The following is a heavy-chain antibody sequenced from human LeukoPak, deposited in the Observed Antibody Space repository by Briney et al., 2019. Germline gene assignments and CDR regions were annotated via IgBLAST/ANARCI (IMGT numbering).Heavy chain of an antibody. CDR3: AREAYGMDV. CDR2: IKQDGSEK. J-gene: IGHJ6*04. V-gene: IGHV3-7*03. CDR1: GFTFSNYW. Sequence: QPGGSLRLSCAASGFTFSNYWVSWVRQAPGKGLEWVANIKQDGSEKYYVDSVKGRFTISRDDAKNSLYLQMNSLRVEDTAFYYCAREAYGMDVWGKGTTVTVSS.